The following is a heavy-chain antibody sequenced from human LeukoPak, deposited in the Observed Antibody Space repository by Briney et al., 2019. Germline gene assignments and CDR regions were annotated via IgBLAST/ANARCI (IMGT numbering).Heavy chain of an antibody. CDR2: IYYSGST. V-gene: IGHV4-61*01. J-gene: IGHJ6*02. CDR1: GGSVSSGSYY. Sequence: SETLSLTCTVSGGSVSSGSYYWSWIRQPPGKGLEWIGYIYYSGSTNYNPSLKSRVTISVDTSKDQFSLKLSSVTAADTAVYYCARVVTIFGVVAYGMDVWGQGTTVTVSS. CDR3: ARVVTIFGVVAYGMDV. D-gene: IGHD3-3*01.